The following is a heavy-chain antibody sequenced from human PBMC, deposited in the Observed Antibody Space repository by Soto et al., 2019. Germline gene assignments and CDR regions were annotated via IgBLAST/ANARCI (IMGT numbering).Heavy chain of an antibody. V-gene: IGHV3-7*01. CDR1: GFTFSSYW. Sequence: EVQLVESGGGLVQPGGSLRLSCAASGFTFSSYWMSWVRQAPVKGLEWVGNIKQDGSEKNYVDFMEGRFTISRDNAENSRYLQMNSLRAEDTAVYYWARIASAGRGWDVWGQGTTVVVSS. D-gene: IGHD6-13*01. J-gene: IGHJ6*02. CDR2: IKQDGSEK. CDR3: ARIASAGRGWDV.